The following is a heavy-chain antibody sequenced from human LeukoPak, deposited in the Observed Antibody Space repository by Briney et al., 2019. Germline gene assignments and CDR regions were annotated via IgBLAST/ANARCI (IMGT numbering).Heavy chain of an antibody. CDR1: GVTSRNSW. V-gene: IGHV3-74*03. Sequence: GGSLRLSCVASGVTSRNSWMHWVRQAPGKGLVWVSRITIDGSSTTYADSVKGRFTISRDNSKNTLYLQMNSLRAEDTAVYYCVRDDDRPDNGLDYWGQGTLVTVSS. D-gene: IGHD3-22*01. CDR2: ITIDGSST. CDR3: VRDDDRPDNGLDY. J-gene: IGHJ4*02.